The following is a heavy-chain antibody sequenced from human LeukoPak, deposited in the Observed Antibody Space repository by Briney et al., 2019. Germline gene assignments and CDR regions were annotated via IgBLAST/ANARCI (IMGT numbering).Heavy chain of an antibody. J-gene: IGHJ3*02. V-gene: IGHV3-9*01. D-gene: IGHD3-16*01. CDR1: GFTFDDYA. CDR2: ISWNSGSI. Sequence: GRSLRLSCAASGFTFDDYAMHWVRQAPGKGLEWVSGISWNSGSIGYVDSVKGRFTISRDNAKNSLYLQMNSLRAEDTALYYCAKDIGASIHDAFDIWGQGTMVTVSS. CDR3: AKDIGASIHDAFDI.